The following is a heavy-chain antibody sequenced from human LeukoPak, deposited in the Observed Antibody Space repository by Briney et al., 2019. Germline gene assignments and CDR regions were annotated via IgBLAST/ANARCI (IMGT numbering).Heavy chain of an antibody. J-gene: IGHJ4*02. CDR1: GFTFSSST. D-gene: IGHD3-10*01. V-gene: IGHV3-23*01. CDR2: ISGSGGST. CDR3: AKGSRAQGYYFDF. Sequence: GGSLRLSCAASGFTFSSSTMSWVRQAPGKGLEWVSTISGSGGSTYYADSVKGRFTISRDNSKNTLYLQMNSLRAEDTAAYYCAKGSRAQGYYFDFWGQGTLVTVSS.